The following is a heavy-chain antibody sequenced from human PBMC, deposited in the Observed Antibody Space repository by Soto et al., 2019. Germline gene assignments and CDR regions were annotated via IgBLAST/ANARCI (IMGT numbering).Heavy chain of an antibody. V-gene: IGHV3-15*01. D-gene: IGHD6-13*01. CDR1: GFTFSNAW. CDR2: IKSKTDGGTT. CDR3: TTDVVGSSWYSKVFDAFDI. Sequence: GGSLRLSCAASGFTFSNAWMSWVRQAPGKGLEWVGRIKSKTDGGTTDYAAPVKGRFTISRDDSKNTLYLQMNSLKTEDTAVCYCTTDVVGSSWYSKVFDAFDIWGQGTMVTVSS. J-gene: IGHJ3*02.